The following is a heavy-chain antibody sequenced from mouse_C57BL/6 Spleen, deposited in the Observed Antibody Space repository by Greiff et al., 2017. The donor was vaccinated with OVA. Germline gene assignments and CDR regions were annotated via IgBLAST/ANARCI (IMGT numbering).Heavy chain of an antibody. V-gene: IGHV1-7*01. Sequence: VQLQQSGAELAKPGASVKLSCTASGYTFTSYWMHWVQQRPGQGLEWIGYINPSSGYTKYTQKFKGKATFTADNSYSTAYMQLSSLTYEDSAVDYCARELGESHYYSMDYWGQGTSVTVSS. CDR3: ARELGESHYYSMDY. CDR1: GYTFTSYW. D-gene: IGHD4-1*01. J-gene: IGHJ4*01. CDR2: INPSSGYT.